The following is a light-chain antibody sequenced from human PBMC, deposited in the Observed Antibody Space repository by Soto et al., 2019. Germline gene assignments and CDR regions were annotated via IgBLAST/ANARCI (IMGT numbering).Light chain of an antibody. J-gene: IGKJ4*01. CDR3: QHPPTS. CDR2: SAS. Sequence: EIVMTQSPATLSVSPGERATLSCRASQSVSSDLAWYHQKPGQAPRLLIYSASTRATGIPARFAGSGSGTDFALTISSLEPEDFVLYYCQHPPTSFGGGTKVDIK. CDR1: QSVSSD. V-gene: IGKV3-15*01.